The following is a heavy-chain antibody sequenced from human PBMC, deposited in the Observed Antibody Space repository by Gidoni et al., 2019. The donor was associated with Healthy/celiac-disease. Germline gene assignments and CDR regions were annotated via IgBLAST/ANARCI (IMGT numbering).Heavy chain of an antibody. CDR3: AKGHSSSYGTAFDY. D-gene: IGHD6-13*01. J-gene: IGHJ4*02. CDR1: GFTFSSYG. CDR2: ISYDGSNK. V-gene: IGHV3-30*18. Sequence: QVQLVESGGGVVQPGRSLRLSCAASGFTFSSYGMHWVRQAPGKGLEWVAVISYDGSNKYYADSVKSRFTISRDNSKNTLYLQMNSLRAEDTAVYYCAKGHSSSYGTAFDYWGQGTLVTVSS.